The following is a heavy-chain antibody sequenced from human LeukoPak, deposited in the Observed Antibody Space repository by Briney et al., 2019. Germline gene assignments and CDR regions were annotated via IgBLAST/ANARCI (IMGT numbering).Heavy chain of an antibody. V-gene: IGHV3-64D*09. J-gene: IGHJ6*02. CDR3: VRGYSFGPYGMDV. CDR1: GFPFSSYA. D-gene: IGHD2-15*01. CDR2: KSDSGVST. Sequence: GGSLRLSCSASGFPFSSYAMHWVRQAPGKGLEYVSAKSDSGVSTDYADSVKGRFTISRDNSKNTVYLQMSSLRAEDTAVYFCVRGYSFGPYGMDVWGQGTTVTVSS.